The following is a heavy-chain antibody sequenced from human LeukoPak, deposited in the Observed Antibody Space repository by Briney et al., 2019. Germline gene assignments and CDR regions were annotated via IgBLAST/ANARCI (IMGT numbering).Heavy chain of an antibody. CDR3: AREGEMATIYY. CDR2: INPNSGGT. CDR1: GYTFTGYY. J-gene: IGHJ4*02. D-gene: IGHD5-24*01. Sequence: ASVKVSCKASGYTFTGYYMHWVRQAPGQGLEWMGWINPNSGGTNYAQKFQGRVTMTRDTSTSTVYMELSSLRSEDTAVYYCAREGEMATIYYWGQGTLVTVSS. V-gene: IGHV1-2*02.